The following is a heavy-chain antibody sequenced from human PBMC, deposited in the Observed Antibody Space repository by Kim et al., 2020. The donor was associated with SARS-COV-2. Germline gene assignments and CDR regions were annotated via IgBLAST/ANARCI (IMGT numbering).Heavy chain of an antibody. V-gene: IGHV1-2*06. CDR1: GYTFTGYY. D-gene: IGHD2-21*02. Sequence: ASVKVSCKASGYTFTGYYMHWVRQAPGQGLEWMGRINPNSGGTNYAQKFQGRVTMTRDTSISTAYMELSRLRSDDTAVYYCARDLLDIVVVTANGEGFFDYWGQGTLVTVSS. J-gene: IGHJ4*02. CDR3: ARDLLDIVVVTANGEGFFDY. CDR2: INPNSGGT.